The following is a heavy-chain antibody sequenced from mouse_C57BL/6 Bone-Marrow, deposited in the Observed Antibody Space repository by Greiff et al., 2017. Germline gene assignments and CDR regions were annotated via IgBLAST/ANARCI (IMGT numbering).Heavy chain of an antibody. J-gene: IGHJ3*01. CDR3: VRQSGNAY. CDR1: GFSFNTYA. V-gene: IGHV10-1*01. Sequence: EADGGLVQPKGSLKLSCAASGFSFNTYAMNWVRQAPGKGLEWVARIRSKSNNYATYYADSVKDRFTISRDDSESMLYLQMNNWNTEDTAMYLWVRQSGNAYGGQGTRVTVSA. CDR2: IRSKSNNYAT. D-gene: IGHD3-1*01.